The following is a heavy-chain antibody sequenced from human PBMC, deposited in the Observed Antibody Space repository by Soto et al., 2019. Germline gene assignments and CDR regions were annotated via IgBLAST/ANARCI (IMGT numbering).Heavy chain of an antibody. CDR1: GVSISNSSYY. CDR2: IYYSGIT. V-gene: IGHV4-39*01. Sequence: SETLSLTCTVSGVSISNSSYYWGWIRRPPGKGLEWIGTIYYSGITYYNPSLKSRVTISVDTSKNQFSLKLTSVTAADTAVYYCARHGSKWGKGTLVTVSS. CDR3: ARHGSK. J-gene: IGHJ4*02.